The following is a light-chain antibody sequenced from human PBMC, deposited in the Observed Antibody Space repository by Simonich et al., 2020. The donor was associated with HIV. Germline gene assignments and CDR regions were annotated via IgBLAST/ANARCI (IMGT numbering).Light chain of an antibody. J-gene: IGKJ2*01. V-gene: IGKV3-11*01. Sequence: EIVLTQSPATLSLSPGERAALSCRASQSVSSYLAWYQQKPGQAPRLLSYDASNRATGIPARFSGSGSGTDFTFTISSLQPEDIATYYCQQYDNLPYTFGQGTKLEIK. CDR2: DAS. CDR3: QQYDNLPYT. CDR1: QSVSSY.